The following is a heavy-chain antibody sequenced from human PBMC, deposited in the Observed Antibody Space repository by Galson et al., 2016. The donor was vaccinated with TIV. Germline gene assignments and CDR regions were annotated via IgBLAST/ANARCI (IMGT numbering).Heavy chain of an antibody. CDR1: GLSVSINY. D-gene: IGHD1/OR15-1a*01. CDR3: ARGEHEVATGTTLYY. CDR2: ISDGGKT. J-gene: IGHJ4*02. Sequence: SLRLSCAASGLSVSINYMTWVRQAPGKGLEWVSLISDGGKTYYSDSVKGRFTISRDNPRYTLHLQMNSLRAEDTAVYYCARGEHEVATGTTLYYWGQGTLVAVSS. V-gene: IGHV3-66*01.